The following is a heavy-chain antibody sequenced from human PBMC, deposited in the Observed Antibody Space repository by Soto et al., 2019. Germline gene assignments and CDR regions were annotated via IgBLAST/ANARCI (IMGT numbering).Heavy chain of an antibody. Sequence: PSETLSLTCTISGGSISVYYWSWIRQSPRQGLEWIVYVYDNGRPYYSPSLKSRVTISADTSKNQISLKLTSATAADTAVYYCARGVGSSPPRYWGRGTLVTVSS. D-gene: IGHD3-9*01. J-gene: IGHJ4*02. CDR3: ARGVGSSPPRY. V-gene: IGHV4-59*01. CDR2: VYDNGRP. CDR1: GGSISVYY.